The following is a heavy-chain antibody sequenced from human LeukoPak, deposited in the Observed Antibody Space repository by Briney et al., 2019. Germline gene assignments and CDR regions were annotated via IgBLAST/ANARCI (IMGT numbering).Heavy chain of an antibody. D-gene: IGHD4-23*01. CDR1: GFTFSQYA. CDR2: MSYDGRVQ. Sequence: GGSLRLSCAASGFTFSQYAMHWVRQAPGKGLEWVAVMSYDGRVQYYADSVKGRFTISRDNSKNTLYLQMNNLRTDDTAFYYCAKVMITVVTTSKLDSWGQGTLVTVSS. CDR3: AKVMITVVTTSKLDS. V-gene: IGHV3-30*18. J-gene: IGHJ4*02.